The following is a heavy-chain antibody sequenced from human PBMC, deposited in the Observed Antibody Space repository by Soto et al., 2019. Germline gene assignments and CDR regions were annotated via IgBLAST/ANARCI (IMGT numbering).Heavy chain of an antibody. D-gene: IGHD3-9*01. CDR1: GGSISSYY. CDR2: IYYSGST. CDR3: ARVRSSRYDILTGYYSV. J-gene: IGHJ4*02. V-gene: IGHV4-59*01. Sequence: SETLSLTCTVSGGSISSYYWSWIRQPPGKGLEWIGYIYYSGSTNYNPSLKSRVTISVDTSKNQFSLKLSSVTAADTAVYYCARVRSSRYDILTGYYSVWGQGTLVTSPQ.